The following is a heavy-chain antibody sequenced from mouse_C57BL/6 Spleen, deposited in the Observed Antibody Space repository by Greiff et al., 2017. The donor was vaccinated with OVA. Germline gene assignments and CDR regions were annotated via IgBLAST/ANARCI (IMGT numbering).Heavy chain of an antibody. D-gene: IGHD1-1*01. CDR3: AYGSSWYFDV. CDR2: IDPSASYT. Sequence: QVQLQQPGAELVKPGASVKLSCKASGYTFTSYWMQWVKQRPGQGLEWIGEIDPSASYTNYPQKFTGKGTLTVDTTSSTAYMQLSSLTSEDSAVYYCAYGSSWYFDVWGTGTTVTVAS. V-gene: IGHV1-50*01. J-gene: IGHJ1*03. CDR1: GYTFTSYW.